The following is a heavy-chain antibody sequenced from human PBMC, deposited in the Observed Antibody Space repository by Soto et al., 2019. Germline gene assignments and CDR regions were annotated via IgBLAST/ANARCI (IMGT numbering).Heavy chain of an antibody. J-gene: IGHJ6*02. CDR2: IIPIFGTA. D-gene: IGHD6-13*01. Sequence: VKVSCKASGGTFSSYAISWVRQAPGQGLEWMGGIIPIFGTANYAQKFQGRVTITADESTSTAYMELSSLRSEDTAVYYCARDRAPRRIAAPVIGRGGDYYYGMDVWGQGTTVTVSS. V-gene: IGHV1-69*13. CDR1: GGTFSSYA. CDR3: ARDRAPRRIAAPVIGRGGDYYYGMDV.